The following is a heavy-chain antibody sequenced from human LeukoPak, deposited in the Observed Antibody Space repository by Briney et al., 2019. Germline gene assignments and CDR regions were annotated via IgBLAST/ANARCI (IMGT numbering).Heavy chain of an antibody. J-gene: IGHJ4*02. CDR2: ISGGGGST. CDR1: GFAFSSYA. D-gene: IGHD3-16*02. V-gene: IGHV3-23*01. Sequence: PGGSLRLSCAASGFAFSSYAMSWVRQTPGKGLEWVSAISGGGGSTYYADSVKGRFTISRDNSKNTLYLQMNSLRAEDTAVYYCAKDKRGGPYRVDYWGQGTLVTVSS. CDR3: AKDKRGGPYRVDY.